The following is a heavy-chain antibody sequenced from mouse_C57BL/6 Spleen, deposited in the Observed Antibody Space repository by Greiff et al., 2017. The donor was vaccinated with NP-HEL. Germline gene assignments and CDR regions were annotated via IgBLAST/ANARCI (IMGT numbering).Heavy chain of an antibody. CDR2: IYPGVGAT. CDR3: ARRGLLRPFDY. V-gene: IGHV1-82*01. CDR1: GYEFRSSG. D-gene: IGHD1-2*01. J-gene: IGHJ2*01. Sequence: VQLQQSGPELVKPGASVKISCKASGYEFRSSGMNWVKPRPGKGLEWLGRIYPGVGATNYNGKFKGKATLTADKSPTTAYMQLSSRTSEDSAVYFCARRGLLRPFDYWGQGTTLTVSS.